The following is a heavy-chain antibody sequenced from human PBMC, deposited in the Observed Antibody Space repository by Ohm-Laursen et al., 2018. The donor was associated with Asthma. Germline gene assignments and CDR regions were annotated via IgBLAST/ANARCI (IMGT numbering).Heavy chain of an antibody. Sequence: SDTLSLTCIVSGASISSYFWSWIRQPPGKGLEWIGYIYYSGSTNYNPSLKSRVTISVDTSKNQFSLKLSSVTAADTAVYYCARLSSGYYYYWGQGILVTVSS. CDR1: GASISSYF. D-gene: IGHD3-22*01. V-gene: IGHV4-59*07. J-gene: IGHJ4*02. CDR2: IYYSGST. CDR3: ARLSSGYYYY.